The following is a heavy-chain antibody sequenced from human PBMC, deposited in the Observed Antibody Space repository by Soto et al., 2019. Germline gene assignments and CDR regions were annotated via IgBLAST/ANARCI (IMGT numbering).Heavy chain of an antibody. CDR1: GDTFSTYS. CDR3: AREGLVLVPTTVNSDYYYYAMDV. D-gene: IGHD2-2*01. CDR2: IIPRSAKS. J-gene: IGHJ6*02. Sequence: VQLVQSGAEVKKPGSSVKVSCKASGDTFSTYSITWMRQVPGQGLEWMGGIIPRSAKSNYAQKFQGRVTITADESTSTAYMELRSLRSEDTAFYYCAREGLVLVPTTVNSDYYYYAMDVWGQGTTVTVSS. V-gene: IGHV1-69*12.